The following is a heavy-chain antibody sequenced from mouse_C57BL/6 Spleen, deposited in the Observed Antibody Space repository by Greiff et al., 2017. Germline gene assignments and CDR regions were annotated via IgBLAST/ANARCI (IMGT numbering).Heavy chain of an antibody. V-gene: IGHV3-6*01. CDR2: ISYDGSN. CDR3: AREGVWSYAMDY. Sequence: DVQLQESGPGLVKPSQSLSLTCSVTGYSITSGYYWNWIRQFPGNKLEWMGYISYDGSNNYNPSLKNRISITRDTSKNQFFLKLNSVTTEDTATYYCAREGVWSYAMDYWGQGTSVTVSS. J-gene: IGHJ4*01. CDR1: GYSITSGYY. D-gene: IGHD2-10*02.